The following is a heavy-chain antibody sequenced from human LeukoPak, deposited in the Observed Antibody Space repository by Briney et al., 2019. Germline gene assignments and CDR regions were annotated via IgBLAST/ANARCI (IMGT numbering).Heavy chain of an antibody. CDR3: ERVGYRYYDFWSGYYREGTGAIGY. J-gene: IGHJ4*02. Sequence: KPSETLSLTCAVYGGSFSGYYWSWIRQPPGKGLEWIGEINHSGSTNYNPSLKSRVTISVDTSKNQFSLKLSSVTAADTAVYYCERVGYRYYDFWSGYYREGTGAIGYWGQGTLVTVSS. CDR2: INHSGST. D-gene: IGHD3-3*01. CDR1: GGSFSGYY. V-gene: IGHV4-34*01.